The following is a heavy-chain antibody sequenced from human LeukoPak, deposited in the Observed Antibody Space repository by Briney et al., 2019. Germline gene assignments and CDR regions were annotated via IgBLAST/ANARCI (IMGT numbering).Heavy chain of an antibody. J-gene: IGHJ5*02. CDR1: GFTLRSYTM. CDR2: VHHTGST. D-gene: IGHD3-10*01. Sequence: GSLRLSCAASGFTLRSYTMNWVRQAPGKGLEWIGSVHHTGSTYYNPSLRSRVSISVDKSTNHISLEVTSVTAADTAVYYCARDWGFGDSEDWFDPWGQGTLVTVSS. V-gene: IGHV4-4*02. CDR3: ARDWGFGDSEDWFDP.